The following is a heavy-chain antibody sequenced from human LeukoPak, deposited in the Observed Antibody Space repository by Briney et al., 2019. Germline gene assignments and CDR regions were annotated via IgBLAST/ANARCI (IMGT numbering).Heavy chain of an antibody. CDR1: GFTFSSYW. Sequence: GGSLRLSCAASGFTFSSYWMSWVRQAPGKGLEWVSSISISSSYIYYADSVKGRFTISRDNAKNSLYLQMNSLRAEDTAVYYCARDGWWEINYFDYWGQGTLVTVSS. J-gene: IGHJ4*02. V-gene: IGHV3-21*01. CDR2: ISISSSYI. D-gene: IGHD1-26*01. CDR3: ARDGWWEINYFDY.